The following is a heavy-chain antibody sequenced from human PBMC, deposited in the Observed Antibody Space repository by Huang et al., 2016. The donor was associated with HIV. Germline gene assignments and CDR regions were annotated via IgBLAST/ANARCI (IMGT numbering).Heavy chain of an antibody. CDR2: IFPDDSDT. V-gene: IGHV5-51*01. J-gene: IGHJ4*02. CDR3: ARRFSSSSGYFDY. CDR1: GYSFSSYW. D-gene: IGHD6-6*01. Sequence: VQLVQSGVEVKKPGESLKISCKGSGYSFSSYWIAWVRQMPRKGLEWMGIIFPDDSDTTSSPSFEGQVTIAADKSIGTAYLQWSSLKASDTAMYYCARRFSSSSGYFDYWGQGSLVTVSS.